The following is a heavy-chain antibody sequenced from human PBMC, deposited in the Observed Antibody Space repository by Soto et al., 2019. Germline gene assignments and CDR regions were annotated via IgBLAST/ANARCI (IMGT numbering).Heavy chain of an antibody. CDR1: GFTFTSSA. Sequence: ASVKVSCKASGFTFTSSAVQWVRQARGQRLEWIGWIVVGSGNTNYAQKFQERVTITRDMSTSTAYMELSSLRSEDTAVYYCAADHPVAAAGPYYFDYWGQGTLVTVSS. CDR2: IVVGSGNT. CDR3: AADHPVAAAGPYYFDY. D-gene: IGHD6-13*01. J-gene: IGHJ4*02. V-gene: IGHV1-58*01.